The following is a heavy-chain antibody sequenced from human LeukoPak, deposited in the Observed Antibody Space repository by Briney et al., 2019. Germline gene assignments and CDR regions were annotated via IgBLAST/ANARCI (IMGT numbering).Heavy chain of an antibody. CDR3: ATSRDYYDSSGYCGLQYFQH. V-gene: IGHV1-69*02. CDR1: GGTFSSYT. Sequence: SVKVSCKASGGTFSSYTISWVRQAPGQGLEWMGRIIPILGIANYAQKFQGRVTITADKSTSTAYMELSSLRSEDTAVYYCATSRDYYDSSGYCGLQYFQHWGQGTLVTVSS. CDR2: IIPILGIA. J-gene: IGHJ1*01. D-gene: IGHD3-22*01.